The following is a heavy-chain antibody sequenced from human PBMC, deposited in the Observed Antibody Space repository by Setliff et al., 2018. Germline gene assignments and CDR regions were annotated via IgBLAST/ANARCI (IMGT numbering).Heavy chain of an antibody. V-gene: IGHV3-74*01. CDR2: INTDGSST. CDR3: ARVYYDSPWAFDI. Sequence: GESLKISCAASGFTFSNYWVHWVRRAPGKGLVWVSRINTDGSSTTHADSVKGRFTISRDNAKNTLYLQMNSLRAEDTAVYYCARVYYDSPWAFDIWGQGTMVTVSS. D-gene: IGHD3-22*01. CDR1: GFTFSNYW. J-gene: IGHJ3*02.